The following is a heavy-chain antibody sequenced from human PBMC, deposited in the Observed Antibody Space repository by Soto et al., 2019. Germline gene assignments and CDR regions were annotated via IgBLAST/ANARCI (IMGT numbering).Heavy chain of an antibody. Sequence: QVQLVQSGAEVKKPGSSVKVSCKTSGVSFNNNGIGWVRQAPGHGLEWMGGVSPPFRTSNYARKFQGRLSITADASTGTVNMELSSLTSEDTAHYYCARVLYYGSGSYSPYGMDVWGQGTTVTVSS. CDR1: GVSFNNNG. CDR3: ARVLYYGSGSYSPYGMDV. D-gene: IGHD3-10*01. V-gene: IGHV1-69*01. J-gene: IGHJ6*02. CDR2: VSPPFRTS.